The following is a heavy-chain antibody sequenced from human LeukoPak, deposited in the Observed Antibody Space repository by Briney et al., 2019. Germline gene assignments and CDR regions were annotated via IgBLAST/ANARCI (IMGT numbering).Heavy chain of an antibody. J-gene: IGHJ4*01. D-gene: IGHD6-6*01. CDR3: AKPPGGSSLFAR. Sequence: GGSLRLSCAASGFTFSSYAMTWVRRAPGKGLVWVSTIEVGGAITHYAVSVKGRFTISRDTSKKILYLQMDSLRPEDTAVYYCAKPPGGSSLFARWGQEPWSPSLQ. CDR1: GFTFSSYA. CDR2: IEVGGAIT. V-gene: IGHV3-23*01.